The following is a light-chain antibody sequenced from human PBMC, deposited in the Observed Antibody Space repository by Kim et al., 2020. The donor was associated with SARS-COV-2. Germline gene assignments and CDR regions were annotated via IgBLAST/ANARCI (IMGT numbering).Light chain of an antibody. CDR1: SVRSDY. V-gene: IGLV3-19*01. Sequence: AIVQTGRITCRGDSVRSDYATWYQQKPGQAPILVIYGKNNRPSGIPDRFSGSSSGNTASLTITGTQAGDEADYYCNSRDSNDNVVFGGGTQLTVL. CDR2: GKN. J-gene: IGLJ2*01. CDR3: NSRDSNDNVV.